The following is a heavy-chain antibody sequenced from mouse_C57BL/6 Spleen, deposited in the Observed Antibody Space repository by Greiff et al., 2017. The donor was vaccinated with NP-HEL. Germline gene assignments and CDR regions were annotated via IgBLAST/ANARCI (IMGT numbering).Heavy chain of an antibody. CDR2: INPNNGGT. D-gene: IGHD4-1*01. CDR3: ASSNWDWYFDV. CDR1: GYTLTDYN. Sequence: VQLQQSGPELVKPGASVKMSCKASGYTLTDYNMHWVKQSHGKSLEWIGYINPNNGGTSYNQKFKGKATLTVNKSSSTAYMELRSLTSEDSAVYYCASSNWDWYFDVWGTGTTVTVSS. V-gene: IGHV1-22*01. J-gene: IGHJ1*03.